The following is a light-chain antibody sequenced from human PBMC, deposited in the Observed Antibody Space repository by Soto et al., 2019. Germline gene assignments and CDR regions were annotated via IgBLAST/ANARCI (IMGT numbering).Light chain of an antibody. CDR3: QQYNFWPYT. CDR1: QNIATN. V-gene: IGKV3-15*01. Sequence: EVVLTHSPSTLSVSPGERATFSCRASQNIATNLAWYQQKPGQAPSLLIDGASNRATGIPARFSAGGSGTEFTLTISSLQSEDFGVYYCQQYNFWPYTFGQGTKLEIK. CDR2: GAS. J-gene: IGKJ2*01.